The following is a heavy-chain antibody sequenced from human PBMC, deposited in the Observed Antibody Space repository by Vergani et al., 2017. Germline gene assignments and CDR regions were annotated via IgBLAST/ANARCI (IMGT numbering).Heavy chain of an antibody. D-gene: IGHD6-19*01. CDR2: ISGSGGST. J-gene: IGHJ6*02. Sequence: EVQLLESGGGLVQPGGSLRLSCAASGFTFSSYAMSWVRQAPGTGLEWVSAISGSGGSTYYADSVKGRFTSSRDNSKNTLYLQMNSLRAEDTAVYYCEKDTSSGWYYYYGMDVWGQGTTVTVSS. CDR3: EKDTSSGWYYYYGMDV. CDR1: GFTFSSYA. V-gene: IGHV3-23*01.